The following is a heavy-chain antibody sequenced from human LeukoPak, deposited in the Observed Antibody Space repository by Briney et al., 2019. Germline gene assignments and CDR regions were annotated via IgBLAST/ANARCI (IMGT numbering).Heavy chain of an antibody. CDR2: IYYSGST. CDR1: GGSISSGGYY. CDR3: ASVGTAMVTFDY. J-gene: IGHJ4*02. Sequence: PSETLSLTCTVSGGSISSGGYYWRWIRQQPGKGLEWIGYIYYSGSTYYNPSLKSRVTISVDTSKNQFSLKLSSVTAADTAVYYCASVGTAMVTFDYGGQGTLVTVSA. V-gene: IGHV4-31*03. D-gene: IGHD5-18*01.